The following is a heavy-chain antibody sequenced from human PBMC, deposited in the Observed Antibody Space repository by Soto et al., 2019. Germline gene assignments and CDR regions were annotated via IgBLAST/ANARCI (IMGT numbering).Heavy chain of an antibody. CDR1: GGSITNSY. CDR3: ARGRWFDP. D-gene: IGHD1-26*01. J-gene: IGHJ5*02. CDR2: IYYSGST. Sequence: QVQLQESGPGLVKPSETLSLTCTVSGGSITNSYLSWIRQPPGKGLEWIGYIYYSGSTNYNPSLNTRVPISEDPSQNQFSLKLTSVTAADPAVYYCARGRWFDPWGQGTLVTVSS. V-gene: IGHV4-59*08.